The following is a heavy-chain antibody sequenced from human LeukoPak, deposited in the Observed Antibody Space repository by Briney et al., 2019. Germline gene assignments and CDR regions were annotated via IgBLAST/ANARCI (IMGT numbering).Heavy chain of an antibody. Sequence: ASVKVSCKASGYTFTGYYMHWVRQAPGQGLEWMGWINPNSGGTNYAQKFQGRVTMTRDTSISTAYMELSRLRSDDTAVYYCARSTLLWFGELRAPYYFDYWGQGTLVTVSS. CDR2: INPNSGGT. D-gene: IGHD3-10*01. V-gene: IGHV1-2*02. CDR1: GYTFTGYY. CDR3: ARSTLLWFGELRAPYYFDY. J-gene: IGHJ4*02.